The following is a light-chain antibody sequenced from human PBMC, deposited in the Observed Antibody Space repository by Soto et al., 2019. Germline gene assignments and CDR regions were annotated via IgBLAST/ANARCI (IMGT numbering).Light chain of an antibody. J-gene: IGLJ1*01. CDR1: SSDVGGYSY. V-gene: IGLV2-14*01. Sequence: QSVLTQPASVSGSPGQSITISCTGTSSDVGGYSYVSWYQQHPGKAPKLMIYDVSNRPSGVSNRFSGSKSGNTASLTISGLQAEDEADYYCSSYTSSSNYVFGPGTKVTVL. CDR2: DVS. CDR3: SSYTSSSNYV.